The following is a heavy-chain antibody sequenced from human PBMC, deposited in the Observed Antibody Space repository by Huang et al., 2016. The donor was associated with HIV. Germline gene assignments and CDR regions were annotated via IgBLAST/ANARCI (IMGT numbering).Heavy chain of an antibody. J-gene: IGHJ4*02. CDR2: ISEIGVVI. V-gene: IGHV3-48*01. D-gene: IGHD6-13*01. CDR3: ARGYSSSWLYN. CDR1: GCSFSSCN. Sequence: EEQLVEYGGGLVQPGGSLRLSCAASGCSFSSCNMNGVRQVPGKGRGGLSYISEIGVVITYADSVKGRFTVSRDNAKNSLYLQMDILRAEDTAVYYCARGYSSSWLYNWGQGTLVTVSS.